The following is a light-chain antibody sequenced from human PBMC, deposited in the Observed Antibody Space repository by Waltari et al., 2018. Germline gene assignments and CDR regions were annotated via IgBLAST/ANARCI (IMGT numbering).Light chain of an antibody. J-gene: IGLJ3*02. Sequence: QLVLTQSPSASASLGASVKLTCTLTSGHINNVIARLQQRPEQGPRDLMQVNSDGSTDKGDEIPDRFPGSGSGAGRYRGISSLQSEDEADYICQTGGHGTWVFGGGTKLTVL. CDR2: VNSDGST. CDR3: QTGGHGTWV. V-gene: IGLV4-69*01. CDR1: SGHINNV.